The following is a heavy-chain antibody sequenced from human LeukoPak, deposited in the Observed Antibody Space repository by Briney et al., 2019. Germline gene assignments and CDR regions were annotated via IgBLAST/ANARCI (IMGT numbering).Heavy chain of an antibody. Sequence: SETLSLTCTVSGGSISYSNYYWGWIRQPPGKGLEWIGSVYYSGDTYYNPSLKSRVTISVDTSKNQFSLNLRSVTAADTAVYYCARGLRSSDNWGQGTLVTVSS. V-gene: IGHV4-39*07. CDR3: ARGLRSSDN. CDR2: VYYSGDT. J-gene: IGHJ4*02. D-gene: IGHD5-12*01. CDR1: GGSISYSNYY.